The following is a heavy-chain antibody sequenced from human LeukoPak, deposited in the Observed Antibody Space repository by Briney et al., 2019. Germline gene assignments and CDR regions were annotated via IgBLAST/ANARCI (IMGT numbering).Heavy chain of an antibody. D-gene: IGHD3-22*01. V-gene: IGHV1-2*02. CDR3: ARDSSGSPAEYFDY. CDR2: INPNSGGT. J-gene: IGHJ4*02. Sequence: ASVKVSCKASGYTFTGYYMHWVRQAPGQGLEWMGWINPNSGGTNYAQKFQGRVTMTRDTSISTAYMELSRLRSDDTAVYYCARDSSGSPAEYFDYWGQGTLVTVSS. CDR1: GYTFTGYY.